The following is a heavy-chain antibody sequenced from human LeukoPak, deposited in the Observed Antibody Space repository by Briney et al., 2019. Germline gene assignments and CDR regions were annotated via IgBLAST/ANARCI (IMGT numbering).Heavy chain of an antibody. CDR2: ISAYNGNT. J-gene: IGHJ4*02. V-gene: IGHV1-18*01. CDR1: GYTFTSYD. D-gene: IGHD3-22*01. Sequence: ASVKVSCKASGYTFTSYDINWVRQATGQGLEWMGWISAYNGNTNYAQKLQGRVTMTTDTSTSTAYMELRSLRSDDTAVYYCARARGDYYDSSGYAGYFDYWGQGTLVTVSS. CDR3: ARARGDYYDSSGYAGYFDY.